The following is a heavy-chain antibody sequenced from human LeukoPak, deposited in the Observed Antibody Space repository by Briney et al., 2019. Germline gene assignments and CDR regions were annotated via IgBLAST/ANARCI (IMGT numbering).Heavy chain of an antibody. CDR3: ARVRGCSSTSCYEGYFDY. V-gene: IGHV4-59*01. J-gene: IGHJ4*02. CDR1: GFSISSYY. Sequence: AETLSLSCTVSGFSISSYYWSWVRQPPGKGLEWIGYIYYSGSTNYNPSLKSRVTISVDKSKNQFSLKLSSVTAADTAVYYCARVRGCSSTSCYEGYFDYWGQGTLVTVSS. CDR2: IYYSGST. D-gene: IGHD2-2*01.